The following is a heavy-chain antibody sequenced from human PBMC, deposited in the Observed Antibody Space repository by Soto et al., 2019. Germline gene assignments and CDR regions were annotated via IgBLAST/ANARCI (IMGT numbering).Heavy chain of an antibody. J-gene: IGHJ3*01. CDR2: IYSAGTT. CDR1: GGPISGYY. V-gene: IGHV4-4*07. CDR3: AANWRGAYEGLFDL. D-gene: IGHD1-1*01. Sequence: HVQLRESGPGLVKPSETLSLTCNVSGGPISGYYWNWVRQPAGKGLEWIGRIYSAGTTDLNPSLKSRVIMSADTSSNQFSLKLLSVTAADTAVYYCAANWRGAYEGLFDLWGQGTTVTVSS.